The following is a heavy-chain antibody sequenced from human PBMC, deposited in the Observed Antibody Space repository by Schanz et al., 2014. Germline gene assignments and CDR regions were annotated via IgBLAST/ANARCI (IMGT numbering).Heavy chain of an antibody. J-gene: IGHJ4*02. D-gene: IGHD3-9*01. CDR3: ARTTNPFNFDSWPYLDY. CDR1: GFTVSSNY. Sequence: EVQLVEYGGGLVQPGGSLRLSCAASGFTVSSNYMSWVRQAPGKGLEWVSFIYGGSTYYTDSVKGRFTISRDNSKNTLYLQMNSLRAEDTAVYYCARTTNPFNFDSWPYLDYWGQGTLVTVSS. CDR2: IYGGST. V-gene: IGHV3-66*01.